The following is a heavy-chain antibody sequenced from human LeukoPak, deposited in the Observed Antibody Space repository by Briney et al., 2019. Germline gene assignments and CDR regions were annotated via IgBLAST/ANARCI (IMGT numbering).Heavy chain of an antibody. Sequence: GASVKVSCKASGYTFIGYYIHWVRQAPGQGLEWIGWINPNSGGTNYAQKFQGRVTMTRDTSISTAYMELGRLISDDTAVYHCARVHCSSTSCNQFDYWGQGTPVSVSS. V-gene: IGHV1-2*02. J-gene: IGHJ4*02. CDR1: GYTFIGYY. CDR3: ARVHCSSTSCNQFDY. D-gene: IGHD2-2*01. CDR2: INPNSGGT.